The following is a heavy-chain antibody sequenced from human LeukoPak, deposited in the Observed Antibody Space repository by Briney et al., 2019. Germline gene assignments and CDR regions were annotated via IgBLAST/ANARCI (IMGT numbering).Heavy chain of an antibody. V-gene: IGHV4-39*01. CDR2: IYYTGTT. J-gene: IGHJ3*02. D-gene: IGHD3-10*01. CDR1: GGSIISSGDY. Sequence: PSETLSLTCTVSGGSIISSGDYWWGWIRQPPGKGLEWIGSIYYTGTTYNDPSRKSRVTISLDTSKSHFSLRLTSVTAADTAVYYCARQRASGTWAFDIWGQGTMVTVSS. CDR3: ARQRASGTWAFDI.